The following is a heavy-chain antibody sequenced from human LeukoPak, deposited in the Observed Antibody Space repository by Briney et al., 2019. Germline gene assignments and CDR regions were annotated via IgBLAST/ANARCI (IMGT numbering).Heavy chain of an antibody. CDR2: IYYSGST. CDR3: ARGYCSGGSCSGDAFDI. CDR1: GGSISSGGYY. J-gene: IGHJ3*02. Sequence: SETLSLTCTVSGGSISSGGYYWSWIRQHPGKGLEWIGYIYYSGSTYYNPSLKSRVTISVDTSKNQFSLKLSSVTAADTAVYYCARGYCSGGSCSGDAFDIWGQGTMVTVSS. V-gene: IGHV4-31*03. D-gene: IGHD2-15*01.